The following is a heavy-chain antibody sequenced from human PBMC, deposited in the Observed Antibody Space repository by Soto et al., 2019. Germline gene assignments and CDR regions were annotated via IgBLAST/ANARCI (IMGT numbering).Heavy chain of an antibody. D-gene: IGHD2-15*01. CDR2: IYYSGST. CDR1: GGSISISSYY. Sequence: PSETLSLTCTVSGGSISISSYYWGCMRQPPGKGLEWIGSIYYSGSTYYNPSLKSRVTISVDTSKNQFSLKLSSVTAADTAVYYCATMKIVVVAGAYYFGYWGQGTLVTVSS. J-gene: IGHJ4*02. V-gene: IGHV4-39*01. CDR3: ATMKIVVVAGAYYFGY.